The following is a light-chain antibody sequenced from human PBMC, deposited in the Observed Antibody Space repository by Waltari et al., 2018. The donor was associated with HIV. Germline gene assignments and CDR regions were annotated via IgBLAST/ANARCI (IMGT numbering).Light chain of an antibody. CDR3: QQYYSFPWT. Sequence: AIRMTQSPSSFSASTGDRVTIPCRASQCISSYLAWYQQKPGKAPKLLIYAASTWQRGVPSRFSGSGSVTDFTLTISCLQSEDFATYDCQQYYSFPWTFGQGTKVEIK. V-gene: IGKV1-8*01. CDR1: QCISSY. J-gene: IGKJ1*01. CDR2: AAS.